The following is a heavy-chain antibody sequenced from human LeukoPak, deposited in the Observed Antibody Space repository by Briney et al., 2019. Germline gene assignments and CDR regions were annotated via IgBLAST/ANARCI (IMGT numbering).Heavy chain of an antibody. CDR3: ARGLERPYYFDY. J-gene: IGHJ4*02. V-gene: IGHV3-30-3*01. CDR2: ISYDGSNK. Sequence: GGSLRLSCAASGFTFSSYAVHWVRQAPGKGLEWVAVISYDGSNKYYADSVKGRFTISRDNSKNTLYLQMNSLRAEDTAVYYCARGLERPYYFDYWGQGTLVTVSS. CDR1: GFTFSSYA. D-gene: IGHD1-1*01.